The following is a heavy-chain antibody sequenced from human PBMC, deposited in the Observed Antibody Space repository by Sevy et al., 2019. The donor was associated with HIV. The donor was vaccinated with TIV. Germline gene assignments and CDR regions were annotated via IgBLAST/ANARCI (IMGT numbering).Heavy chain of an antibody. CDR3: ARDNSRKMANSNSQRKVYYYYGMDV. J-gene: IGHJ6*02. CDR1: GFTVSSNY. Sequence: GGSLRLSCAASGFTVSSNYMSWVRHAPGKGLEWVSVIYSGGSTYYADSVKGRFTISRDNSKNTLYLQMNSLRAEDTAVYYCARDNSRKMANSNSQRKVYYYYGMDVWGQGTTVTVSS. CDR2: IYSGGST. D-gene: IGHD3-22*01. V-gene: IGHV3-53*01.